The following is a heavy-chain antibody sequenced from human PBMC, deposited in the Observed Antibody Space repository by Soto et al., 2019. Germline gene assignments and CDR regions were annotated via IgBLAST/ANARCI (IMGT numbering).Heavy chain of an antibody. J-gene: IGHJ4*02. V-gene: IGHV3-23*01. CDR1: GFTFSSYA. CDR3: VLWPPYYFDY. D-gene: IGHD3-10*01. CDR2: ISGSRGIT. Sequence: GGSLRFSCAASGFTFSSYAMSWVRQAPGKGLEWVSAISGSRGITYYADSVKGRFTISRDNSKNTLYLQMNSLRAEDTAVYYCVLWPPYYFDYWGQGTLVTVSS.